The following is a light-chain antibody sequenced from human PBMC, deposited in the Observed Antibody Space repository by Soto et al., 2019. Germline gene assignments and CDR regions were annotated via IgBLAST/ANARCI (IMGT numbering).Light chain of an antibody. V-gene: IGLV2-14*03. CDR1: SRDVGGYDY. J-gene: IGLJ2*01. CDR2: DVS. CDR3: CSYTRTISHVL. Sequence: QSALTQPASVSGFPGQSITISCTGTSRDVGGYDYVSWYQQHPGKAPKLLISDVSKRPSGVSTRFSGSKSGNTASLTISGLQAEDEADYYCCSYTRTISHVLFGGGTKLTVL.